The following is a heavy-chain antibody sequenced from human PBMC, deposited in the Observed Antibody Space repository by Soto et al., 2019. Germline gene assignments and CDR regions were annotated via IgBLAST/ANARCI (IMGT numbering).Heavy chain of an antibody. CDR3: AKVRYCSSTSCYALAFDY. CDR2: ISGSGGSI. J-gene: IGHJ4*02. V-gene: IGHV3-23*01. Sequence: EVQLLESGGGLVQPGGSLRLSCAASGFTFSSYAMSWVRQAPGKGLEWVSAISGSGGSIYYADSVKGRFTISRDNSKNTLYLQMNSLRAEDTAVYYCAKVRYCSSTSCYALAFDYWGQGTLVTVSS. D-gene: IGHD2-2*01. CDR1: GFTFSSYA.